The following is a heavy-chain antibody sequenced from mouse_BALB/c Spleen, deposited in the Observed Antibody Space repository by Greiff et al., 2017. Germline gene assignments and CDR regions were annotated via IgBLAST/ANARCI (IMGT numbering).Heavy chain of an antibody. CDR3: ARREITSFFDV. CDR2: ISSGGGST. J-gene: IGHJ1*01. D-gene: IGHD1-1*01. V-gene: IGHV5-12-1*01. Sequence: EVMLVESGGGLVKPGGSLKLSCAASGFAFSSYDMSWVRQTPEKRLEWVAYISSGGGSTYYPDTVKGRFTISRDNAKNTLYLQMSSLKSEDTAMYYCARREITSFFDVWGAGTTVTVSS. CDR1: GFAFSSYD.